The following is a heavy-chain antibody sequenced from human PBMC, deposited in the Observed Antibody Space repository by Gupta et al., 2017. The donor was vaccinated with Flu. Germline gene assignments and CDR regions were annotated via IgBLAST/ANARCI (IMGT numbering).Heavy chain of an antibody. J-gene: IGHJ4*02. CDR1: GFPLGDSA. V-gene: IGHV3-49*03. CDR2: MISKTDGGST. D-gene: IGHD3-3*01. CDR3: TRGRITIFGVVIPSGDY. Sequence: EVQLGESGGGWVQPGRPLSLSCTAPGFPLGDSALLWFRQAPGGGLEWGGFMISKTDGGSTEVADSGKVRFTTSRDESKSITYRQKNNLKTDDTTVYYCTRGRITIFGVVIPSGDYWGQGTLVTVSS.